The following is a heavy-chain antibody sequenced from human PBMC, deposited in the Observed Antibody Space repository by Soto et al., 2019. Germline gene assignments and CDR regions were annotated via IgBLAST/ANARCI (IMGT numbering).Heavy chain of an antibody. Sequence: SETLSLTCTVSGGSISSSSYYWGWIRQPPGKGLEWIGEINHSGSTNYNPSLKSRVTISVDTSKNQFSLKLSSVTAADTAVYYCARYLGQESYWGQGTLVTVSS. CDR3: ARYLGQESY. V-gene: IGHV4-39*07. CDR2: INHSGST. D-gene: IGHD3-9*01. CDR1: GGSISSSSYY. J-gene: IGHJ4*02.